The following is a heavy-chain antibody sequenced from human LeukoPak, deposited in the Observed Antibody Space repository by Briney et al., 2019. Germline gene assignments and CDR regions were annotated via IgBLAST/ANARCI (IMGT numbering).Heavy chain of an antibody. CDR2: ISAYNGNT. D-gene: IGHD5-24*01. Sequence: GASVKVSCKASDYTFTSYGISWVRQTPGQGLEWMGWISAYNGNTNYAQKLQGRVTMTTDTSTSTAYMELRSLRSDDTAVYYCARLVLMVPFGYNSWNFDYWGQGTLVTVSS. J-gene: IGHJ4*02. CDR3: ARLVLMVPFGYNSWNFDY. CDR1: DYTFTSYG. V-gene: IGHV1-18*01.